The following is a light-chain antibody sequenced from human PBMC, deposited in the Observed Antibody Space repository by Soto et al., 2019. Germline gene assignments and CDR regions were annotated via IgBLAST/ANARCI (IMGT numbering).Light chain of an antibody. CDR2: EVS. V-gene: IGLV2-14*01. CDR3: SSYTSSSTDV. Sequence: QSALTQPASVSGSPGQSITISCTGSSSDVGGYNYVSWYQQHPGKAPKLMIYEVSNRPSGISNRFSGSKSGNTASLTLSGLQAEDEADYYCSSYTSSSTDVFGTGTKVTVL. CDR1: SSDVGGYNY. J-gene: IGLJ1*01.